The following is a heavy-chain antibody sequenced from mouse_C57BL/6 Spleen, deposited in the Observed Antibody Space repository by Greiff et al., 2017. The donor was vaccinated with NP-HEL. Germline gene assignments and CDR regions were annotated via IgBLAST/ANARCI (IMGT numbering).Heavy chain of an antibody. J-gene: IGHJ2*01. CDR2: INYDGSST. V-gene: IGHV5-16*01. CDR3: ARGGLLDY. Sequence: EVQVVESEGGLVQPGSSMKLSCTASGFTFSDYYMAWVRQVPEKGLEWVANINYDGSSTYYLDSLKSRFIISRDNAKNILYLQMSSLKSEDTATYYCARGGLLDYWGQGTTLTVSS. D-gene: IGHD2-4*01. CDR1: GFTFSDYY.